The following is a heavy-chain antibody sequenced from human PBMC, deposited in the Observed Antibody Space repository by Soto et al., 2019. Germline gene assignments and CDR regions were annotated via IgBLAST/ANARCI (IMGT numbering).Heavy chain of an antibody. CDR1: GGSISSYY. CDR3: ARDRGGQKFDY. J-gene: IGHJ4*02. Sequence: LSLTCTVSGGSISSYYWSWIRQPPGKGLEWIGYIYYSGSTNYNPSLKSRVTISVDTSKNQFSLKLSSVTATDTAVYYCARDRGGQKFDYWGQGTLVTVSS. CDR2: IYYSGST. V-gene: IGHV4-59*01. D-gene: IGHD3-10*01.